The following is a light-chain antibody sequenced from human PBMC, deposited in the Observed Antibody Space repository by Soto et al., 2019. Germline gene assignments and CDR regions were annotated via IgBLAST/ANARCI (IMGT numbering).Light chain of an antibody. Sequence: DIQMTQSPSSVSASVGDRVNITCRASQGISRRLAWYQQKPGKAPKLLIYAASSLQIGVPSRFRGGGSGTEFTLTISSLQPEDFATYYCQQDHRFSYTFGQGTKLEIK. J-gene: IGKJ2*01. CDR3: QQDHRFSYT. V-gene: IGKV1-12*01. CDR1: QGISRR. CDR2: AAS.